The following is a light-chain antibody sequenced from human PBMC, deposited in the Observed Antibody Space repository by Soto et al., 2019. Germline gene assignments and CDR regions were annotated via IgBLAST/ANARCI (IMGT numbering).Light chain of an antibody. CDR1: QSVSSN. CDR2: DSS. Sequence: IVVTESPATLSVSTGERATLSCRASQSVSSNLAWYQQKPGQAPRPLISDSSTRATGIPARFSGSGSGTDFTLTISSLEPEDFAVYYCQQRSNWPPGLTFGGGTKVDIK. J-gene: IGKJ4*01. CDR3: QQRSNWPPGLT. V-gene: IGKV3-11*01.